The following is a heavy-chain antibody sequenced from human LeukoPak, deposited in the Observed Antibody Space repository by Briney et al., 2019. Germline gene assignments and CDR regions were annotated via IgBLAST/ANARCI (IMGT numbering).Heavy chain of an antibody. CDR2: IYTSGST. D-gene: IGHD3-3*01. V-gene: IGHV4-4*09. J-gene: IGHJ5*02. CDR1: GGSISSFY. Sequence: SETPSLTCSVSGGSISSFYWSWIRQPPGKGLEWIGYIYTSGSTNYNPSLKSRVTISVDTSKNQISLKLNSVTAADTAVYYCARGIIPGNWFDPWGQGTLVTVSS. CDR3: ARGIIPGNWFDP.